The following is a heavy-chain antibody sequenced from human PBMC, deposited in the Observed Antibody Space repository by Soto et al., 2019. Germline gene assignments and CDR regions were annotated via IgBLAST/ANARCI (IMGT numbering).Heavy chain of an antibody. Sequence: QVQLVESGGGVVRPGTSLRLSCAATGFSFSAHGMHWVRQAPGKGLEWLAVINDGSEEGYADSVRGRFTISRDNARNIPILKMGHLRAEDSALYYCARDDLFVDNGLDHWGQGTLVTVSS. D-gene: IGHD1-1*01. CDR3: ARDDLFVDNGLDH. CDR1: GFSFSAHG. J-gene: IGHJ4*02. CDR2: INDGSEE. V-gene: IGHV3-33*01.